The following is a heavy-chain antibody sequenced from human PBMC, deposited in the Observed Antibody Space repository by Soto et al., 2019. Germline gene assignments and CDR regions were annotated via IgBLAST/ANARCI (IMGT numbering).Heavy chain of an antibody. CDR3: AKIPTGSGSSKFDY. Sequence: GSLCLSCAASGLTFRTDAMNWVRHAPGRGLEWISAISGSGSFKHYADSVRGRFTISRDNSQNQLYLQMKNLRGDDTAMYYCAKIPTGSGSSKFDYWGQGIQVTVSS. V-gene: IGHV3-23*01. D-gene: IGHD3-10*01. CDR1: GLTFRTDA. J-gene: IGHJ4*02. CDR2: ISGSGSFK.